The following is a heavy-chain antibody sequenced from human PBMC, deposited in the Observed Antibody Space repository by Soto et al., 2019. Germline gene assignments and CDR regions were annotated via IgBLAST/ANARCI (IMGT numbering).Heavy chain of an antibody. CDR2: IYYSGRT. D-gene: IGHD2-2*02. V-gene: IGHV4-59*01. CDR3: ARGYCSSTSCYIWDNWFDP. J-gene: IGHJ5*02. CDR1: GGSISSYY. Sequence: SETLSLTCTVSGGSISSYYWSWIRQPPGKGLEWIGYIYYSGRTNYNPSLKSRVTISVDTSKNQFSLKLSSVTAADTVVYYCARGYCSSTSCYIWDNWFDPWGQGTLVTVS.